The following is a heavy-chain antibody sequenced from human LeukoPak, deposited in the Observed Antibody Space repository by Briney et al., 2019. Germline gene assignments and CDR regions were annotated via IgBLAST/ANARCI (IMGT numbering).Heavy chain of an antibody. Sequence: SVKVSCKASGGTFSSYAISWVRQAPGQGLEWMGGIIPIFGTANYAQKFQGRVTITADESTSTAYMELGSLRSDDTAVYYCARAPRSGSYYRDYYYGMDVWGQGTTVTVSS. CDR1: GGTFSSYA. D-gene: IGHD1-26*01. V-gene: IGHV1-69*13. CDR2: IIPIFGTA. J-gene: IGHJ6*02. CDR3: ARAPRSGSYYRDYYYGMDV.